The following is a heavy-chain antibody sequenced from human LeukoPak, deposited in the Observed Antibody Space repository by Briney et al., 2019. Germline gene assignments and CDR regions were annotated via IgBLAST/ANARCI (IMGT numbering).Heavy chain of an antibody. D-gene: IGHD3-10*01. J-gene: IGHJ6*02. CDR2: IYYSGST. CDR1: GGSISIYY. Sequence: SETLCLTCTVSGGSISIYYWSGIRQPPGKGLEWIGYIYYSGSTNYNPSLKSRVTISVDTSKNQFSLKLSSVTAADTAVYYCATRYYGSGSYYNVEVMDVRGQGTTVTVSS. V-gene: IGHV4-59*01. CDR3: ATRYYGSGSYYNVEVMDV.